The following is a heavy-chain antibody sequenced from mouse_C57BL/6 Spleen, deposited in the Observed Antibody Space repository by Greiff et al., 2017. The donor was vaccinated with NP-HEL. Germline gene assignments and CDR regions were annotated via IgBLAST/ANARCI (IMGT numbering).Heavy chain of an antibody. Sequence: QVQLQQPGAELVKPGASVKLSCKASGYTFTSYWMHWVKQRPGQGLEWIGMIHPNSGSTNYNEKFKSKATLTVDKSSSTAYMQLSSLTSEDSAVYYYAREEIYDGYYGEFAYWGQGTLVTVSA. CDR1: GYTFTSYW. J-gene: IGHJ3*01. CDR2: IHPNSGST. CDR3: AREEIYDGYYGEFAY. V-gene: IGHV1-64*01. D-gene: IGHD2-3*01.